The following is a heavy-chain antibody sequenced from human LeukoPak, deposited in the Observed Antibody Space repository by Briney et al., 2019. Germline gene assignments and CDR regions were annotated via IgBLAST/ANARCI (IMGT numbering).Heavy chain of an antibody. Sequence: GGSLRLSCAGSGFSFSSYWMTWVRQAPGKGLEWVANIKQDGSEKYYADSVKGRFTISRDNAKNSLYLQMNSLRAEDTAVYYCATETNNFWSGRRIDYWGQGTLVTVSS. CDR2: IKQDGSEK. J-gene: IGHJ4*02. V-gene: IGHV3-7*01. CDR1: GFSFSSYW. D-gene: IGHD3-3*01. CDR3: ATETNNFWSGRRIDY.